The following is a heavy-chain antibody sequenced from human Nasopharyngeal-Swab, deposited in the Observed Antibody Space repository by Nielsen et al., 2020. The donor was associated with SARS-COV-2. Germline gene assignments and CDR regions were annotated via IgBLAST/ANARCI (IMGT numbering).Heavy chain of an antibody. Sequence: WVRQAPGQGLEWMGIINPSGGSTSYAQKFQGRVTMTRDTSTSTVYMELSSLRSEDTAVYYCASLIGGFDYWGQGTLVTVSS. V-gene: IGHV1-46*01. J-gene: IGHJ4*02. D-gene: IGHD3-10*01. CDR2: INPSGGST. CDR3: ASLIGGFDY.